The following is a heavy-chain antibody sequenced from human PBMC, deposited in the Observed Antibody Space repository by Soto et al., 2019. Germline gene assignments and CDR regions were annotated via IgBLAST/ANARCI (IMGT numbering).Heavy chain of an antibody. Sequence: SETLSLTCTVSGGSISSYYWSWIRQPPGKGLEWIGYIYYSGSTNYNPSLKSRVTISVDTSKNQFSLKLSSVTAADTAVYYCARTNSSGWYAAWDFDYWGQGTRVTVSS. J-gene: IGHJ4*02. V-gene: IGHV4-59*08. D-gene: IGHD6-19*01. CDR2: IYYSGST. CDR3: ARTNSSGWYAAWDFDY. CDR1: GGSISSYY.